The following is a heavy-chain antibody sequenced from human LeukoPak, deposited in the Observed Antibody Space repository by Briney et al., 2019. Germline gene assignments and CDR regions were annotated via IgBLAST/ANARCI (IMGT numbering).Heavy chain of an antibody. CDR1: GGSFSGYY. CDR2: INPSRNT. V-gene: IGHV4-34*01. Sequence: NPSETLSLTCVVYGGSFSGYYWNWIRQPPGKGLEWIGEINPSRNTNYNPSLKSRVTILVDTSKKQFSLKLSSVTAADTAVYYCARRYDFWSGYPPPLDYWGQGTLVTVSS. CDR3: ARRYDFWSGYPPPLDY. J-gene: IGHJ4*02. D-gene: IGHD3-3*01.